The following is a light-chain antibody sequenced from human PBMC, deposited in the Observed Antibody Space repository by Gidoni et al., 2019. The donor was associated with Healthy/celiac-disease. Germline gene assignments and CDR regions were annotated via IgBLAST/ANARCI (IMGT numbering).Light chain of an antibody. Sequence: LIYAASTLQSGVPSRFSGSGSGTEFTLTISSLQPEDFATYYCQQLNSYTSRLTFGGGTKVEIK. CDR2: AAS. J-gene: IGKJ4*01. CDR3: QQLNSYTSRLT. V-gene: IGKV1-9*01.